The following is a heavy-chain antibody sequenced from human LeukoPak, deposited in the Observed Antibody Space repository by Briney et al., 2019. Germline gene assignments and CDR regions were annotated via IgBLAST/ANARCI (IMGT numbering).Heavy chain of an antibody. V-gene: IGHV3-48*04. J-gene: IGHJ3*02. CDR3: ARAYSSGYYLDAFDI. Sequence: GGSLRLSCAASGFTFSSYSMNWVRQAPGKGLEWVSYISTSSSSKYYADFVKGRFTISRDNAQNSLYLQMNSLRAEDTAVYYCARAYSSGYYLDAFDIWGQGTMVTVSS. CDR1: GFTFSSYS. D-gene: IGHD6-19*01. CDR2: ISTSSSSK.